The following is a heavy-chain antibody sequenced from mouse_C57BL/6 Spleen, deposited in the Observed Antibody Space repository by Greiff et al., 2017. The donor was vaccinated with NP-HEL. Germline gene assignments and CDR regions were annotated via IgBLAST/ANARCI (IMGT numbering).Heavy chain of an antibody. J-gene: IGHJ2*01. CDR1: GFTFSSYA. D-gene: IGHD4-1*01. V-gene: IGHV5-4*03. Sequence: EVKVVESGGGLVKPGGSLKLSCAASGFTFSSYAMSWVRQTPEKRLEWVATISDGGSYTYYPDNVKGRFTISRDNAKNNLYLQMSHLKSEDTAMYYCARAKNWDSYFDYWGQGTTLTVSS. CDR3: ARAKNWDSYFDY. CDR2: ISDGGSYT.